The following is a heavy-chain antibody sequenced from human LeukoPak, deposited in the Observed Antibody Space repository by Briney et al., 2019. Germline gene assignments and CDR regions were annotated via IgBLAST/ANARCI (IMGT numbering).Heavy chain of an antibody. CDR3: ARSSYYYAADAFDI. Sequence: SETLSLTCTVSGASIGSDTYYWTWIRQPAGKGLEWIGRVYTSGSTNYNPSLRSRVTISVDTSKNQFSLKLNSVTAADTAVYYCARSSYYYAADAFDIWGQGTMVTVSS. CDR1: GASIGSDTYY. D-gene: IGHD3-10*01. CDR2: VYTSGST. V-gene: IGHV4-61*02. J-gene: IGHJ3*02.